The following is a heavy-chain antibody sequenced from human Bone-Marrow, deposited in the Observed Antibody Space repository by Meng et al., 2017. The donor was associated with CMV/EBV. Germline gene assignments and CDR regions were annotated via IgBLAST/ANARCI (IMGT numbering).Heavy chain of an antibody. D-gene: IGHD4-11*01. Sequence: GESLKISCAASGFTFSSYGMHWVRQAPGKGLEWVAFIRYDGSNKYYADSVKGRFTISRDNSKNTLYLQMNSLRAEDTAVYYCESHNYSNEDYWGQGTLVTVSS. V-gene: IGHV3-30*02. J-gene: IGHJ4*02. CDR1: GFTFSSYG. CDR2: IRYDGSNK. CDR3: ESHNYSNEDY.